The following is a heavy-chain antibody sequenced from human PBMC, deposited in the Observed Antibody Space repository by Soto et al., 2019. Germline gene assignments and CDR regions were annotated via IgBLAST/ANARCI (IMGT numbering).Heavy chain of an antibody. Sequence: QVQLVESGGGVVQPGRSLRLSCAASGFTFSSYAMHWVRQAPGKGLEWVAVISYDGSNKYYADSVKGRFTIARDNSKNTLYLQMNSLRAEDTAVYYCASLFPCDSSYYYGMDVWGQGTTVTVSS. J-gene: IGHJ6*02. CDR1: GFTFSSYA. V-gene: IGHV3-30-3*01. D-gene: IGHD3-3*01. CDR3: ASLFPCDSSYYYGMDV. CDR2: ISYDGSNK.